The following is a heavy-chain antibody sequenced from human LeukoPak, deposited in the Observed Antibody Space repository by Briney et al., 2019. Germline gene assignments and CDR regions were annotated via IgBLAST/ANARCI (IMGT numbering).Heavy chain of an antibody. Sequence: PGGSLRLSCAASGFTFSSYSMSWVRQAPGKGLEWVSLITGSDGRTFYADSVRGRFTISRDNSKNTLYLQMNSLRAEDTAVFYCAKEPSHCGGDCFSLLDSWGQGTLVTVSS. D-gene: IGHD2-21*02. V-gene: IGHV3-23*01. CDR3: AKEPSHCGGDCFSLLDS. J-gene: IGHJ4*02. CDR2: ITGSDGRT. CDR1: GFTFSSYS.